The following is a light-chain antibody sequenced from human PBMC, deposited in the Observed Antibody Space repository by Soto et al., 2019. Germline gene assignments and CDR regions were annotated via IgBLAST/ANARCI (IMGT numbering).Light chain of an antibody. CDR3: QHYGSALFT. CDR1: QSFSSNY. J-gene: IGKJ3*01. CDR2: GAS. Sequence: PGERATLSCRASQSFSSNYLAWYQQKPGQAPRLLIYGASSRATGIPDRFSGSGSGTDFTLTISSLEPEDFAVYYCQHYGSALFTFGPGTKVDVK. V-gene: IGKV3-20*01.